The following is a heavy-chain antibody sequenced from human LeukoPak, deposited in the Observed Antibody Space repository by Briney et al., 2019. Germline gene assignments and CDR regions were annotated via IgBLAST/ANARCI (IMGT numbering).Heavy chain of an antibody. CDR3: AKTNSSTWYWTD. D-gene: IGHD6-13*01. CDR2: ISGSGVNT. Sequence: PGGSLRLSCAASGFTFSSSSMSWVRQAPGKGLEWVSVISGSGVNTQYTEAVNGRFTISRDNSKNTLSLQMNSLRAADTAVYYCAKTNSSTWYWTDWGQGTLVTVSS. J-gene: IGHJ4*02. CDR1: GFTFSSSS. V-gene: IGHV3-23*01.